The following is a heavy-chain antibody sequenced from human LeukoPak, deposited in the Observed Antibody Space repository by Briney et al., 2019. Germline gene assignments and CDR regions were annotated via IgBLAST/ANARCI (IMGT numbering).Heavy chain of an antibody. CDR1: GYTFTGYY. J-gene: IGHJ4*02. Sequence: ASVKVSCKASGYTFTGYYMHWVRQAPGQGLEWMGWTNPNSGGTNYAQKFQGRVTMTRDTSISTAYMELSRLRSDDTAVYYCARDSLLWFGELGGFDYWGQGTLVTVSS. V-gene: IGHV1-2*02. CDR2: TNPNSGGT. CDR3: ARDSLLWFGELGGFDY. D-gene: IGHD3-10*01.